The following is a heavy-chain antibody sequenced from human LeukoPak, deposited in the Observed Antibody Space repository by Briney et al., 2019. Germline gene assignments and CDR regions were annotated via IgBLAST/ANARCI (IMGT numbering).Heavy chain of an antibody. CDR3: AKDTVDTAMDYYFDY. V-gene: IGHV3-21*04. D-gene: IGHD5-18*01. CDR1: GFTFSGYN. J-gene: IGHJ4*02. CDR2: ISSSSSYI. Sequence: PGGSLRLSCAASGFTFSGYNMNWVRQAPGKGLEWVSSISSSSSYIYYADSVKGRFTISRDNSKNTLYLQINSLRAEDTAVYYCAKDTVDTAMDYYFDYWGQGTLVTVSS.